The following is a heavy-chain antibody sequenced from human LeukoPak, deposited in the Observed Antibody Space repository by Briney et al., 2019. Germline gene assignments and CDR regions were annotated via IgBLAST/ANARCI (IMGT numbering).Heavy chain of an antibody. CDR3: ARERTDIVVVPAAIFSNWFDP. Sequence: ASVKVSCKASGYTFTGYYMHWVRQAPGQGLEWMGWINPNSGGTNYAQKFQGRVTMTRDTSTSTVYMELSSLRSEDTAVYYCARERTDIVVVPAAIFSNWFDPWGQGTLVTVSS. J-gene: IGHJ5*02. CDR2: INPNSGGT. V-gene: IGHV1-2*02. CDR1: GYTFTGYY. D-gene: IGHD2-2*01.